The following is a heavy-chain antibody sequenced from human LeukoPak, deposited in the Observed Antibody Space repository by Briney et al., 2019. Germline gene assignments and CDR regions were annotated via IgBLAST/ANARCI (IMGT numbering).Heavy chain of an antibody. D-gene: IGHD6-19*01. Sequence: ASVKVSCKASGYTFTNYGITWVRQAPGQGLEWIGWISAHDGTRNYALKHEDRVTMTTDTSTSTAYMELRGLRSDDTAVYYCARRSTSYSSGRFYFDYWGQGTLVTVSS. V-gene: IGHV1-18*01. CDR2: ISAHDGTR. CDR3: ARRSTSYSSGRFYFDY. CDR1: GYTFTNYG. J-gene: IGHJ4*02.